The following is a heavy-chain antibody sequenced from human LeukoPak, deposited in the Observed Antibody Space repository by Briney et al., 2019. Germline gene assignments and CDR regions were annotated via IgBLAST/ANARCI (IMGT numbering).Heavy chain of an antibody. D-gene: IGHD3-10*01. J-gene: IGHJ4*02. V-gene: IGHV3-53*01. Sequence: PGGSLRLSCAASGFTVSSYYMTWFRQAPGRGLEWVSVIYFGGTTYYADSVKGRFTISRDNSKNTVYLQMNSLRAEDTAVYSCAKYTSGTSYRGLDQWGQGTLVTVSS. CDR3: AKYTSGTSYRGLDQ. CDR1: GFTVSSYY. CDR2: IYFGGTT.